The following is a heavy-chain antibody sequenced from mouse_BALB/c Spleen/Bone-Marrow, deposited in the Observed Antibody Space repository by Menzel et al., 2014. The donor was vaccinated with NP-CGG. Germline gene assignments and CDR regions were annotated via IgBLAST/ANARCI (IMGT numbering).Heavy chain of an antibody. Sequence: VQLQQSGTGLVAPSQSLSISCTVSGFSLTSYGVSWVRQPPGKGLEWLGVIWGDGSTNYHSALISRLSISKDNSKSQVFLKLNSLQTDDTATYDCAKQDYYRYDYAMDYWGQGTSVTVSS. CDR2: IWGDGST. CDR1: GFSLTSYG. J-gene: IGHJ4*01. V-gene: IGHV2-3*01. CDR3: AKQDYYRYDYAMDY. D-gene: IGHD2-14*01.